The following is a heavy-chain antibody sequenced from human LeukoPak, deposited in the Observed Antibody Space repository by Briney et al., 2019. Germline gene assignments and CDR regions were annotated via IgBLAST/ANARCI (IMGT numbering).Heavy chain of an antibody. D-gene: IGHD3-16*01. Sequence: GGSLRLSCAASGFTFSSYWMSWVRQAPGKGLEWVANIKQDGTEEYYVDSVKGRFTISRDNAKNSLYLQMNSLRAEDTAVYYCATDWWSVSDYWGQGTLVTVSS. J-gene: IGHJ4*02. CDR2: IKQDGTEE. V-gene: IGHV3-7*01. CDR1: GFTFSSYW. CDR3: ATDWWSVSDY.